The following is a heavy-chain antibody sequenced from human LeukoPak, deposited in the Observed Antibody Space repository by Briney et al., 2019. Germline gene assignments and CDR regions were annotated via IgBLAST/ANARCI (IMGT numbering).Heavy chain of an antibody. D-gene: IGHD2-15*01. CDR1: GGSISSGSYY. CDR2: IYTSGST. Sequence: SQTLSLTCTVSGGSISSGSYYWRWIRQPAGKGLEWIGRIYTSGSTNYNPSLKSRVTISVDTSKNQFSLKLSSVTAADTAVFYCARDDCSGGSCYPMYWGQGTLVTVSS. CDR3: ARDDCSGGSCYPMY. V-gene: IGHV4-61*02. J-gene: IGHJ4*02.